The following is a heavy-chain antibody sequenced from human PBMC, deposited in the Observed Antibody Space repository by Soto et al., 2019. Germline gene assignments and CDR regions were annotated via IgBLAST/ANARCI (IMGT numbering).Heavy chain of an antibody. J-gene: IGHJ4*02. CDR3: AKDDTYYDILTGYYTGRGFDY. D-gene: IGHD3-9*01. CDR2: ISGSGGST. V-gene: IGHV3-23*01. Sequence: LRLSFAASGFTFSSYAMSWVRQAPGKGLEWVSAISGSGGSTYYADSVKGRFTISRDNSKNTLYLQMNSLRAEDTAVYYCAKDDTYYDILTGYYTGRGFDYWGQGTLVTVSS. CDR1: GFTFSSYA.